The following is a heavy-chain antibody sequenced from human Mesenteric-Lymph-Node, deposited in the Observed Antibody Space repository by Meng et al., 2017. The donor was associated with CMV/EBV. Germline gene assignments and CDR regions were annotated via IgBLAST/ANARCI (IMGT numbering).Heavy chain of an antibody. V-gene: IGHV2-5*02. J-gene: IGHJ4*02. Sequence: QITLKESGPTLVKPTQTLTLTCTFSGFSLSTSGVGVGWIRQPPGKALEWLALIYWDDDKRYSPSLKSRLTITKDTSKNQVVLTMTNMDPVDTATYYCAHSSGIAAAGPFYFDYWGQGTLVTDSS. CDR3: AHSSGIAAAGPFYFDY. CDR2: IYWDDDK. CDR1: GFSLSTSGVG. D-gene: IGHD6-13*01.